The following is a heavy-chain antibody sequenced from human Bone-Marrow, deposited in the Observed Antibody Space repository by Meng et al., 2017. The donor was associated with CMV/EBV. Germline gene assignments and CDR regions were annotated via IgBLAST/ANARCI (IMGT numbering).Heavy chain of an antibody. V-gene: IGHV3-53*01. Sequence: GESLKISCAASGFTVSSNYMSWVRQAPGKGLEWVSVIYSGGSTYYADSVKGRFTIPRDNAKNSLYLQMNSLRAEDTAVYYCAGEPSPDPYYYYYGMDFWGQGTTVTGSS. J-gene: IGHJ6*01. D-gene: IGHD1-14*01. CDR1: GFTVSSNY. CDR3: AGEPSPDPYYYYYGMDF. CDR2: IYSGGST.